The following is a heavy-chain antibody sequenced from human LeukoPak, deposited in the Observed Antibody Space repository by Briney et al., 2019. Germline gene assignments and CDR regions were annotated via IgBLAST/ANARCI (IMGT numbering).Heavy chain of an antibody. D-gene: IGHD3-10*01. Sequence: GGSLRLSCAASGITVSTNYMSWVRQAPEQGLEWVSSIYSGGSTYHADSVKGRFTISRDNSKNTVYLQMNSLRGEDTAVYYCARARQWLGEFDCWGQGTLVTVSS. CDR3: ARARQWLGEFDC. J-gene: IGHJ4*02. CDR2: IYSGGST. CDR1: GITVSTNY. V-gene: IGHV3-53*01.